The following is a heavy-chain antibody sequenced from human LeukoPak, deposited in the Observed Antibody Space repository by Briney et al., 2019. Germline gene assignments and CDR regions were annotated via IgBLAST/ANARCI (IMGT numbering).Heavy chain of an antibody. CDR2: ISHSGST. D-gene: IGHD2-2*01. J-gene: IGHJ4*02. CDR1: GGSFSGYY. CDR3: ARGRAFGYCSSTSCSYFDPGFDY. Sequence: PSETLSLTCAVYGGSFSGYYWSWIRQPPGKGLEWIGEISHSGSTNYNPSLKSRVTISVDTSKNQFSLKLSSVTAADTAVYYCARGRAFGYCSSTSCSYFDPGFDYWGQGTLVTVSS. V-gene: IGHV4-34*01.